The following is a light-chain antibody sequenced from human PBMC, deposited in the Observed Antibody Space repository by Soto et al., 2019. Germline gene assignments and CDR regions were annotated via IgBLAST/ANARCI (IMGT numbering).Light chain of an antibody. V-gene: IGKV1-9*01. CDR3: HQFNSYPLT. J-gene: IGKJ4*01. Sequence: DIQLTQSPSFLSASVGDRVTITCRASQGISSYLAWYQQKPGKAPKLLIYAASTLQSGVPSRFSGSGSGTEFTVTISSLQPEDFATYYCHQFNSYPLTFGGGTKVEIK. CDR1: QGISSY. CDR2: AAS.